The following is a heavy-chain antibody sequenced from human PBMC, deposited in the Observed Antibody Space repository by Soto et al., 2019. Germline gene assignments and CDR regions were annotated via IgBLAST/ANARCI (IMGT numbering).Heavy chain of an antibody. CDR1: GYSFTSYW. CDR3: ARRGYSSSSSNPYYYYYGMDV. Sequence: PVESLKISGNGSGYSFTSYWNGGGLQMPWKGLEQMGIIYPGDSDTRYSPSFQGQVTISADKPISTAYLQWSSLKASDTAMYYCARRGYSSSSSNPYYYYYGMDVWGQGTTVTVSS. D-gene: IGHD6-6*01. J-gene: IGHJ6*02. CDR2: IYPGDSDT. V-gene: IGHV5-51*01.